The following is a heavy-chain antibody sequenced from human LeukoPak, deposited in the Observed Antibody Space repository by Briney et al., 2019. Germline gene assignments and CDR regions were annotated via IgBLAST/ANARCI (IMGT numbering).Heavy chain of an antibody. D-gene: IGHD6-25*01. CDR3: AISIPAAAIPAFDY. CDR2: INPDRGGT. Sequence: ASVNVSCKAPGNTFAGHNIHWMRQAPGQGLELMGWINPDRGGTDYARQFQGRVTMTSDTSTRAAYMELSSLVSEDSAVYFCAISIPAAAIPAFDYWGQGTLVTVSS. V-gene: IGHV1-2*02. J-gene: IGHJ4*02. CDR1: GNTFAGHN.